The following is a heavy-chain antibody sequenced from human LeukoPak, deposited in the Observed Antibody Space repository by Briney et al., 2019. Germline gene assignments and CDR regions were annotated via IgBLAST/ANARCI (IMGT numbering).Heavy chain of an antibody. V-gene: IGHV4-61*02. J-gene: IGHJ4*02. Sequence: SETLSLTCTVSGGSISSGSYYWSWIRQPAGKGLEWIGRIYTSGSTNYNPSLKSRVTISVDTSKNQFSLRLSSVTAADTAVYYCARGSSAAAHHYWGRGTLVTVSS. CDR3: ARGSSAAAHHY. D-gene: IGHD6-13*01. CDR2: IYTSGST. CDR1: GGSISSGSYY.